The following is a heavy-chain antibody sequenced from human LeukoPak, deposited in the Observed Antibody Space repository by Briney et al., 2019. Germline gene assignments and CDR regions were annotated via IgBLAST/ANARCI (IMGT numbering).Heavy chain of an antibody. CDR2: ISAYNGNA. V-gene: IGHV1-18*04. CDR3: ARDYDYGDYKWNFDY. Sequence: GASVKVSCKASGYTFTSYGISWVRQAPGQGLEWMGWISAYNGNANYAQNLQGRVTMTTDTSTSTAYMELRSLRSDDTAVYYCARDYDYGDYKWNFDYWGQGTLVTVSS. CDR1: GYTFTSYG. D-gene: IGHD4-17*01. J-gene: IGHJ4*02.